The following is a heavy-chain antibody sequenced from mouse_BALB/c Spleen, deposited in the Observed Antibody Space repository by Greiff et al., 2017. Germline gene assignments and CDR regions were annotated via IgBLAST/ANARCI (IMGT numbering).Heavy chain of an antibody. CDR2: IDPANGNT. CDR1: GFYIKDTY. Sequence: VQLQQSGAELVKPGASVKVSCTASGFYIKDTYMHWVKQRPEQGLEWIGRIDPANGNTKDDPKFQGKATITADTSSNTAYLQLSSLTSEDTAVYYCARDRRAWFAYWGQGTLVTVSA. CDR3: ARDRRAWFAY. J-gene: IGHJ3*01. V-gene: IGHV14-3*02.